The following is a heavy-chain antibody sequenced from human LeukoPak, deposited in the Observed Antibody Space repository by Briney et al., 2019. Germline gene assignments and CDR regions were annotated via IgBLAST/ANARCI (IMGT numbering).Heavy chain of an antibody. V-gene: IGHV1-2*02. CDR2: INPNSGGT. D-gene: IGHD1-26*01. CDR3: ARATRGSYYNAFDI. J-gene: IGHJ3*02. Sequence: ASVRVSCKASGYTFTGYYMHWVRQAPGQGLEWMGWINPNSGGTNYAQKFQGRVTMTRDTSISTAYMELSRLRSDDTAVYYCARATRGSYYNAFDIWGQGTMVTVSS. CDR1: GYTFTGYY.